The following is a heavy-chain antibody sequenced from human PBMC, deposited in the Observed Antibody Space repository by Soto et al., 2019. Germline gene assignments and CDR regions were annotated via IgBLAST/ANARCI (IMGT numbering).Heavy chain of an antibody. CDR2: INPNSGGT. CDR1: GYTFIGYY. V-gene: IGHV1-2*04. D-gene: IGHD2-15*01. CDR3: AKEDSNDAFDI. Sequence: GASVKVSCKASGYTFIGYYMHWVRQAPGQGLEWMGWINPNSGGTNYAQKFQGWVTMTRDTSISIAYMELSRLRSDDTAVYYCAKEDSNDAFDIWGQGTMVTVSS. J-gene: IGHJ3*02.